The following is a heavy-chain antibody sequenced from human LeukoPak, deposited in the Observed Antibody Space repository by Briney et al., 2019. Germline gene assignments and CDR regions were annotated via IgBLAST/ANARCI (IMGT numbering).Heavy chain of an antibody. CDR1: GFIFSSYW. CDR3: ARAYYYGMDI. V-gene: IGHV3-7*04. J-gene: IGHJ6*02. Sequence: GGSLRLSCAASGFIFSSYWMNWVRQAPGKGLEWVANIKQDGSEKYYVDSVKGRFTISRDNAKNSLYLQMNSLRAEDTAVYYCARAYYYGMDIWGQGTTVTVSS. CDR2: IKQDGSEK.